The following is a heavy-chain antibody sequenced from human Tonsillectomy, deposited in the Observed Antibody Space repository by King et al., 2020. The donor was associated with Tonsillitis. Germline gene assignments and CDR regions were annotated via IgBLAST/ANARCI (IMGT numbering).Heavy chain of an antibody. J-gene: IGHJ4*02. CDR2: IYYSGST. CDR3: ASHGRGGSLDY. D-gene: IGHD3-16*01. V-gene: IGHV4-39*01. CDR1: GGSISSSSYY. Sequence: LQLQESGPGLVKPSETLSLTCTVSGGSISSSSYYWGWIRQPPGKGLEWIGSIYYSGSTYYNPSLKSRVTISVDTSKNQFSLKLSSVTAADTAVYYCASHGRGGSLDYWGQGTLVTVS.